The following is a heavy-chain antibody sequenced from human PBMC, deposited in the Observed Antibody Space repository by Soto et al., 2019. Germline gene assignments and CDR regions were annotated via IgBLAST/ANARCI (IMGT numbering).Heavy chain of an antibody. J-gene: IGHJ6*02. V-gene: IGHV5-10-1*01. D-gene: IGHD1-26*01. CDR1: GYSFTSYW. CDR3: ASSVGSYYDPYYYYGMDV. Sequence: GESLKISCKGSGYSFTSYWISWVRQMPGKGLEWMGRIDPSDSYTNYSPSFQGHVTISADKSISTAYLQWSSLKASDTAMYYCASSVGSYYDPYYYYGMDVWGQGTKVTVSS. CDR2: IDPSDSYT.